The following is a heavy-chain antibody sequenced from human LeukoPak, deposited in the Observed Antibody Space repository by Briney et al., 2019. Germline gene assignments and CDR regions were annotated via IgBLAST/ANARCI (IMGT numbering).Heavy chain of an antibody. CDR2: IYYSGGT. V-gene: IGHV4-30-4*01. D-gene: IGHD6-13*01. CDR1: GGSISSGDYY. CDR3: ARAMWVAAGQYYFDY. Sequence: PSETLSLTCTVSGGSISSGDYYWSWIRQPPGKGLEWIGYIYYSGGTYYNPSLKSRVTISVDTSKNQFSLKLSSVTAADTAVYYCARAMWVAAGQYYFDYWGQGTLVTVSS. J-gene: IGHJ4*02.